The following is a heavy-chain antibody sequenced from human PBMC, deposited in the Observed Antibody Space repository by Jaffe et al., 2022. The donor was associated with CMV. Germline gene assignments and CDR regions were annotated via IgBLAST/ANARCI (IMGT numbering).Heavy chain of an antibody. J-gene: IGHJ3*02. CDR2: ISSSSSTI. D-gene: IGHD2-2*01. CDR1: GFTFSSYS. CDR3: ASYADGFLVAFDI. Sequence: EVQLVESGGGLVQPGGSLRLSCAASGFTFSSYSMNWVRQAPGKGLEWVSYISSSSSTIYYADSVKGRFTISRDNAKNSLYLQMNSLRDEDTAVYYCASYADGFLVAFDIWGQGTMVTVSS. V-gene: IGHV3-48*02.